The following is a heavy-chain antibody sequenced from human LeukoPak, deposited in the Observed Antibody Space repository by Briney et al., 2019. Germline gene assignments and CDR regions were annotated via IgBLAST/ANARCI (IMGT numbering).Heavy chain of an antibody. J-gene: IGHJ6*02. V-gene: IGHV3-7*01. CDR2: IKQDGSEK. CDR1: GFTFSSHW. Sequence: GGSLRLSCAASGFTFSSHWMSWVRQAPGKGLEWVANIKQDGSEKYYVDSVKGRFTISRDNAKNSLYLQMNSLRAEDTAVYYCARAGYYYYGMDVWGQGTTVTVSS. CDR3: ARAGYYYYGMDV.